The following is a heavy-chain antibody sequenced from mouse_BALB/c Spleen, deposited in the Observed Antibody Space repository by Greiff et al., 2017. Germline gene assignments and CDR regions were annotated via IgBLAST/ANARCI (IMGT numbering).Heavy chain of an antibody. V-gene: IGHV14-3*02. CDR1: GFNIKDTY. CDR3: ARSGYGSSYTWFAY. J-gene: IGHJ3*01. CDR2: IDPANGNT. Sequence: EVQLQQSGAELVKPGASVKLSCTASGFNIKDTYMHWVKQRPEQGLEWIGRIDPANGNTKYDPKFQGKATITADTSSNTAYLQLSSLTSEDTAVYYCARSGYGSSYTWFAYWGQGTLVTVSA. D-gene: IGHD1-1*01.